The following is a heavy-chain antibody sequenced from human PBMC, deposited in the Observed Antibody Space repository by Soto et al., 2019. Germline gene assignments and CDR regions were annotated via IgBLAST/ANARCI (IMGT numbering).Heavy chain of an antibody. CDR2: ISGGGGST. CDR3: AKSRPYYYDSSGYSGSVDY. D-gene: IGHD3-22*01. CDR1: GFTVSSYA. V-gene: IGHV3-23*01. J-gene: IGHJ4*02. Sequence: PVGSLRLSCAASGFTVSSYAMSWVRQAPGKGLEGGSAISGGGGSTYSADSVKARFTISRDNSKNTLYLQMNSLRAEDTAVYYCAKSRPYYYDSSGYSGSVDYWGQETLVTVSS.